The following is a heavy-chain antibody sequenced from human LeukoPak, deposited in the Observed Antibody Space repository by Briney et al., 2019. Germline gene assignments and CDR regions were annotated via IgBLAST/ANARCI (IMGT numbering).Heavy chain of an antibody. V-gene: IGHV4-30-2*01. CDR2: IYHSGST. J-gene: IGHJ3*02. D-gene: IGHD3-22*01. Sequence: SETLSLTCTVSGGSISSGGYYWSWIRQPPGKGLEWIGYIYHSGSTYYNPSLKSRVTISVDRSKNQFSLKLSSVTAADTAVYYCARDKGTSSAADYDSSGYYPDAFDIWGQGTMVTVSS. CDR3: ARDKGTSSAADYDSSGYYPDAFDI. CDR1: GGSISSGGYY.